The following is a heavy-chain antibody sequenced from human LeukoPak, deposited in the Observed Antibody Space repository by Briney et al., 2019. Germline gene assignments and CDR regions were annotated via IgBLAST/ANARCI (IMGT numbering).Heavy chain of an antibody. CDR1: GGSITTYY. Sequence: PSETLSLTCTVSGGSITTYYWSWIRQPPGKGLEWIGFIYNSGSTKYNPSLGSRGTISEDTAKNQFSLELTSVTAADTAIYYCVRGGSVSPALIDYWGQGTLVTVSS. CDR3: VRGGSVSPALIDY. J-gene: IGHJ4*02. CDR2: IYNSGST. D-gene: IGHD3-10*01. V-gene: IGHV4-59*01.